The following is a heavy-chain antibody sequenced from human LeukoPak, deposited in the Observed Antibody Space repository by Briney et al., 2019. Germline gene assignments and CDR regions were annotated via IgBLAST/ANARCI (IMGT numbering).Heavy chain of an antibody. CDR1: GFTFSNYN. CDR3: ATIGTGDYRDDS. CDR2: ISESGSNT. Sequence: GGSLRLSCAASGFTFSNYNMNWVRQAPGKGLEWVSGISESGSNTYYADSVKGRFTISRDNSMSTLYLQINSLRAEDTALYYCATIGTGDYRDDSWGQGTLVTVSS. D-gene: IGHD3/OR15-3a*01. V-gene: IGHV3-23*01. J-gene: IGHJ5*01.